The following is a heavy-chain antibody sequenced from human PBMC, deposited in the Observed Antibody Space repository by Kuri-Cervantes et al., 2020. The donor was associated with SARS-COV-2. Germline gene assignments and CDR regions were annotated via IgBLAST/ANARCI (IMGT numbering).Heavy chain of an antibody. CDR2: ISGSGGSK. D-gene: IGHD4/OR15-4a*01. CDR1: GFTFSSNA. CDR3: AKADGANYYDFDGMDV. V-gene: IGHV3-23*01. Sequence: GGSWRPSLAASGFTFSSNAMSWVRQAPGKGLEWVSAISGSGGSKYYADSVKGRCTIPRDNYKNTRYLQMNSLRAEDKAVYYCAKADGANYYDFDGMDVWGQGTPVTVSS. J-gene: IGHJ6*02.